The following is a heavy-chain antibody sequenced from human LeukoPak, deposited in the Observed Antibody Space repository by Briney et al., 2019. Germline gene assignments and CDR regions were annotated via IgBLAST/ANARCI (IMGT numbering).Heavy chain of an antibody. CDR3: AKAGAAGDYYYYYMGV. CDR2: ISWNSGSI. J-gene: IGHJ6*03. V-gene: IGHV3-9*01. Sequence: PGRSLRLSCAASGFTFDDYAMHWVRQAPGKGLEWVSGISWNSGSIGYADSVKGRFTISRDNAKNSLYLQMNSLRAEDTALYYCAKAGAAGDYYYYYMGVWGKGTTVTVPS. CDR1: GFTFDDYA. D-gene: IGHD6-13*01.